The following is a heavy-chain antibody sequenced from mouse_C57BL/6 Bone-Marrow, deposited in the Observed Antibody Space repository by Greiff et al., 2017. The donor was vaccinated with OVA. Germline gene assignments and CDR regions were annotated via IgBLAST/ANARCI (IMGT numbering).Heavy chain of an antibody. J-gene: IGHJ3*01. CDR2: ITHSGET. D-gene: IGHD1-1*01. V-gene: IGHV12-3*01. CDR1: GFPITSGYY. CDR3: AGDTYYGSLFAY. Sequence: VKLVESGPGLVKPSQSLFLTCSITGFPITSGYYWIWIRQSPGKPLEWMGYITHSGETFYNPSLQSPISITRETSKNQFFLQLNSVTTEDTAMYYCAGDTYYGSLFAYWGQGTLVTVSA.